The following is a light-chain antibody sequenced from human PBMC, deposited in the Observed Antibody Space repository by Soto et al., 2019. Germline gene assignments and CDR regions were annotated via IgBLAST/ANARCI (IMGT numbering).Light chain of an antibody. Sequence: QSALTQPASVSGSPGQSITISCTGTSSDVGGYNYVSWYHHQPGKAPKLMIYDVSNRPSGVSNRFSGSKSGNTASLTISGLQAEDEADYYCSSYTSRSTLVFGGGTKLTVL. CDR2: DVS. CDR3: SSYTSRSTLV. J-gene: IGLJ2*01. V-gene: IGLV2-14*03. CDR1: SSDVGGYNY.